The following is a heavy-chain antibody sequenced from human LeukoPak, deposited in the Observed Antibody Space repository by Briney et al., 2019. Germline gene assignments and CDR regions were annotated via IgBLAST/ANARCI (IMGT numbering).Heavy chain of an antibody. V-gene: IGHV3-23*01. J-gene: IGHJ4*02. D-gene: IGHD1-1*01. CDR1: GFTFSSYS. CDR3: AKGLTGTGTTE. Sequence: GGSLRLSCAASGFTFSSYSMNWVRQAPGKGLEWVSMISDSGGSTYYADSVKGRFTISRDNSKNTLYLQMNSLRADDTAVYYCAKGLTGTGTTEWGQGTLVTVSS. CDR2: ISDSGGST.